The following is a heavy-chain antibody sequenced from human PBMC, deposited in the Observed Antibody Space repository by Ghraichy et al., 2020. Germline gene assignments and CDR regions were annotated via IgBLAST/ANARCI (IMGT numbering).Heavy chain of an antibody. V-gene: IGHV3-30*03. CDR1: GFTFSRNA. J-gene: IGHJ4*01. CDR3: ATSGGLPGNDGDLGY. D-gene: IGHD1-1*01. CDR2: ISTDGSER. Sequence: GESLNISCAASGFTFSRNAIHWVRQAPGKGLEWLAVISTDGSERYYADSVKGRVTISRDKSKNTAYLQVNSLRPEDTAVYFCATSGGLPGNDGDLGYWGQGTLVTVSS.